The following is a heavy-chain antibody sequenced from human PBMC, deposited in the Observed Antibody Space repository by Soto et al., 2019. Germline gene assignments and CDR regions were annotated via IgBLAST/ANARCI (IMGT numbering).Heavy chain of an antibody. V-gene: IGHV3-21*02. CDR1: GFTFSRVS. Sequence: EVQLVESGGGLVKPGASLRLSCEASGFTFSRVSMNLVRQVPGKGLEWVACISSGSSDTWYADSVKGRFIISRENAQNSLFWPMNTLRPEDTAMYYGARVAYRRPRTKVTVSS. CDR2: ISSGSSDT. J-gene: IGHJ4*02. CDR3: ARVAY.